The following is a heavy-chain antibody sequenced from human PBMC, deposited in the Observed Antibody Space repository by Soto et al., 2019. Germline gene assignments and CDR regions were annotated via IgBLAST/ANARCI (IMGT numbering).Heavy chain of an antibody. CDR3: ARDIAMVRGVMEVDAFDI. CDR1: GGSISSGGYY. CDR2: IYYSGST. Sequence: LSLTCTVSGGSISSGGYYWSWIRQHPGKGLEWIGYIYYSGSTYYNPSLKSRVTISVDTSKNQFSLKLSSVTAADTAVYYCARDIAMVRGVMEVDAFDIWGQGTMVTVSS. J-gene: IGHJ3*02. D-gene: IGHD3-10*01. V-gene: IGHV4-31*03.